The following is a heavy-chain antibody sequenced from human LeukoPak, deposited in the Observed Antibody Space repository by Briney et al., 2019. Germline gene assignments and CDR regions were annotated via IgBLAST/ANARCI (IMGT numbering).Heavy chain of an antibody. CDR1: GFTFSDYY. D-gene: IGHD3-16*02. CDR3: ASITFGGVIVLY. Sequence: GSLRLSCAASGFTFSDYYMSWIRQAPGKGLEWIGSIYYSGSTYYNPSLKSRVTISVDTSKNQFSLKLSSVTAADTAVYYCASITFGGVIVLYWGQGTLVTVSS. J-gene: IGHJ4*02. V-gene: IGHV4-59*05. CDR2: IYYSGST.